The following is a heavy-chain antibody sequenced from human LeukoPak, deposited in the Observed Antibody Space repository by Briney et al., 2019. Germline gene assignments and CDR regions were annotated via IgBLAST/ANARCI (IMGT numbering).Heavy chain of an antibody. J-gene: IGHJ4*02. Sequence: EASVKVSCKASGYTFTDYYLHWVRQAPGQGLEWMGWINPTTGDTNYAQKFQGRVTMTEDTSTDTAYMQLSSLRSEDTAVYYCARSAWGVGEYYFDYWGQGTLVTVSS. V-gene: IGHV1-2*02. CDR1: GYTFTDYY. CDR2: INPTTGDT. D-gene: IGHD3-10*01. CDR3: ARSAWGVGEYYFDY.